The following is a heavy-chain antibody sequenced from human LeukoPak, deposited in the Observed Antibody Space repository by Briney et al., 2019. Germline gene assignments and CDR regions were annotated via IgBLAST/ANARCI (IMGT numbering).Heavy chain of an antibody. CDR2: MNPNSGNT. Sequence: ASVKVSCKASGYTFTSYDINWVRQATGQGLEWMGWMNPNSGNTGYAQKFQGRVTMTRNTSISTAYMELSSLRSEDTAVYYCARAMSYYDFWSGSSYGMDVWGQGTTVTVSS. CDR3: ARAMSYYDFWSGSSYGMDV. J-gene: IGHJ6*02. D-gene: IGHD3-3*01. V-gene: IGHV1-8*01. CDR1: GYTFTSYD.